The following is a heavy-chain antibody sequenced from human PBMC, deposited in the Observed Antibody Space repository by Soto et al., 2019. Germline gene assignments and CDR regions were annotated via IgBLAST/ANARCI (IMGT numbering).Heavy chain of an antibody. CDR3: ARESEDLTSNFDY. V-gene: IGHV3-21*06. CDR1: GFTFSGYG. J-gene: IGHJ4*02. Sequence: GGSLRLSCAASGFTFSGYGMHWVRQAPGKGLEWVSSISSTTNYIYYGDSMKGRFTISRDNAKNSLYLEMNSLRAEDTAVYYCARESEDLTSNFDYWGQGTLVTVSS. CDR2: ISSTTNYI.